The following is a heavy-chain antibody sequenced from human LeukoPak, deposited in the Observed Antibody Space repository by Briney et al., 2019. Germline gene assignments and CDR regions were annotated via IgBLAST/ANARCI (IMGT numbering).Heavy chain of an antibody. J-gene: IGHJ3*02. CDR2: IYPGDSDT. Sequence: GESLKISCKGSGYSFTSYWIGWVRQMPGKRLEWMGIIYPGDSDTRYSPSFQGQVTISADKSISTAYLQWSSLKASDTAMYYCARQGTYYDSSGYRHDAFDIWGQGTMVTVSS. CDR1: GYSFTSYW. D-gene: IGHD3-22*01. V-gene: IGHV5-51*01. CDR3: ARQGTYYDSSGYRHDAFDI.